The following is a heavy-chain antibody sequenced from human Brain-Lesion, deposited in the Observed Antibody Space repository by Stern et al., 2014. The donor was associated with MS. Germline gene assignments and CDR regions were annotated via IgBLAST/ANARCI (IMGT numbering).Heavy chain of an antibody. CDR3: ASGYRIFDY. V-gene: IGHV4-61*02. Sequence: QVQLQESGPGLVKPSQTLSLTCTVSGGSISSGSDYWSWIRQPVGKGLEWIGRIHPSGSAFYTPSLKSRVPISKDTSMNQFSLELNSATAADTAIYYCASGYRIFDYWGQGILVTVSS. CDR2: IHPSGSA. D-gene: IGHD5-18*01. CDR1: GGSISSGSDY. J-gene: IGHJ4*02.